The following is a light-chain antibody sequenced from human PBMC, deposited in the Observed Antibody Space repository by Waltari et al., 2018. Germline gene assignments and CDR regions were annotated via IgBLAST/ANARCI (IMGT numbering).Light chain of an antibody. V-gene: IGKV3D-15*01. CDR2: GAS. J-gene: IGKJ1*01. CDR3: QQCNDWPRT. Sequence: EIVMTQSPAILSVSPGERATLSCRASQSVSNNLAWYQQKPGQDTRLLIYGASTRATGVPARFSGSGSGTEFTLTISSLQSEDVAVYYCQQCNDWPRTFGQGTKVEIK. CDR1: QSVSNN.